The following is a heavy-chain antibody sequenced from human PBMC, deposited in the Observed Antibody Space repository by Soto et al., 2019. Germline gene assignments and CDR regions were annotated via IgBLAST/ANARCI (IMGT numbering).Heavy chain of an antibody. CDR2: IFSLGTT. V-gene: IGHV4-30-4*01. CDR1: GDSIGSGEYY. J-gene: IGHJ5*01. CDR3: ARAGENETVAVGWFDS. Sequence: QVQLQESGPGLVKPSQTLSLTCTVSGDSIGSGEYYWTWIRQPPGKGLEWIGYIFSLGTTYYNPSLRSRVIMSADTSKNQFSLQLRSVTVADTAVYYCARAGENETVAVGWFDSWGQGSLVTVSS. D-gene: IGHD1-1*01.